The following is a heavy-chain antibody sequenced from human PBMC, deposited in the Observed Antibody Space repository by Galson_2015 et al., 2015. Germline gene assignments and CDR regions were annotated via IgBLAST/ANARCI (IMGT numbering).Heavy chain of an antibody. Sequence: SLRLSCAASGFTFSSYWMHWVRQAPGKGLVWVSRINSDGSSTSYADSVKGRFTISRDNAKNTLYLQMNSLRAEDTAVYYCARGGWYYDSSGYYPAGYWGQGTLVTVSS. V-gene: IGHV3-74*01. J-gene: IGHJ4*02. CDR1: GFTFSSYW. D-gene: IGHD3-22*01. CDR3: ARGGWYYDSSGYYPAGY. CDR2: INSDGSST.